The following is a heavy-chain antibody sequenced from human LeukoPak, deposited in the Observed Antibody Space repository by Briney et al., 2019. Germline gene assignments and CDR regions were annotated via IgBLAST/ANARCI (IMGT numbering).Heavy chain of an antibody. V-gene: IGHV1-2*02. CDR1: GYTITGYY. CDR3: ARDYGSYLYYFDY. J-gene: IGHJ4*02. D-gene: IGHD3-10*01. CDR2: INPNSGGT. Sequence: ASVKVSCKASGYTITGYYMHWVRQAPGQGLEWMGWINPNSGGTNYAQKLQGRVTMTRDTSISTAYMELSRLRSDDTAVYYCARDYGSYLYYFDYWGQGTLVTVSS.